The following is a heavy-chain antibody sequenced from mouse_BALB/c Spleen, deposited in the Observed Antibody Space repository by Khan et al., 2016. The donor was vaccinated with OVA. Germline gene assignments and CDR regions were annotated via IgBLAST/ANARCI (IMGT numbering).Heavy chain of an antibody. CDR1: GFSLTNYS. V-gene: IGHV2-2*02. CDR3: ARRGYDYGRGALFAY. D-gene: IGHD2-4*01. Sequence: QVQLKESGPGLVQPSQSLSITCTVSGFSLTNYSVHWVRQSPGKGLEWLGVIWSAGSTAYNAAFISRLTIRKDNSRSQVFFIMNSRQPNDTARYYCARRGYDYGRGALFAYWGQGTLVTVSA. CDR2: IWSAGST. J-gene: IGHJ3*01.